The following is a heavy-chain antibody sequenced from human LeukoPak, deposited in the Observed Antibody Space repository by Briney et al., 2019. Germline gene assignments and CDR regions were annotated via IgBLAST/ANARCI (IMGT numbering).Heavy chain of an antibody. V-gene: IGHV3-48*03. J-gene: IGHJ1*01. Sequence: PGGSLRLSCAASGFTFSSYEMNWVRQAPGKGLEWVSHISSSGTTIYYADSVKGRFTISRDNAKKSLYLQMNSLRAEDTAVYYCARDSPGYSNGSGSHWGQGTLVTVSS. CDR1: GFTFSSYE. CDR2: ISSSGTTI. CDR3: ARDSPGYSNGSGSH. D-gene: IGHD3-22*01.